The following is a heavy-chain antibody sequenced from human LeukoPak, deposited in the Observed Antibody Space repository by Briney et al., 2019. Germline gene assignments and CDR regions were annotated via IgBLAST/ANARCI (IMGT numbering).Heavy chain of an antibody. J-gene: IGHJ4*02. D-gene: IGHD3-22*01. CDR1: GFTFSSYS. CDR3: ARDPDYDSLFDY. Sequence: GGSLRLSCAASGFTFSSYSMNWVRRAPGKGLEWVSSISSSSSYIYYADSVKGRFTISRDNAKNSLCLQMNSLRAEDTAVYYCARDPDYDSLFDYWGQGTLVTVSP. V-gene: IGHV3-21*01. CDR2: ISSSSSYI.